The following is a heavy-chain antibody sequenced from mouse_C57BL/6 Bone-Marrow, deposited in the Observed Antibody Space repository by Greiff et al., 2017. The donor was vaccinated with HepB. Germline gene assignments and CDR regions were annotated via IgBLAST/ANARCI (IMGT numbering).Heavy chain of an antibody. CDR1: GYAFSSSW. J-gene: IGHJ4*01. Sequence: QVQLQQSGPELVKPGASVKISCKASGYAFSSSWMNWVKQRPGKGLEWIGRIYPGDGDTNYNGKFKGKATLTADKSSSTAYMQLSSLTSEDSAVYFCARERTSYYAMDYWGQGTSVTVSS. CDR3: ARERTSYYAMDY. V-gene: IGHV1-82*01. CDR2: IYPGDGDT.